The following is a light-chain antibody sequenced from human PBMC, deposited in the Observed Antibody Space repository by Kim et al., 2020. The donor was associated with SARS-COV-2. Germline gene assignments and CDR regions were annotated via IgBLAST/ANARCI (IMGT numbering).Light chain of an antibody. V-gene: IGLV3-19*01. J-gene: IGLJ2*01. CDR1: SLRLYY. CDR2: DKN. Sequence: SSELTQDPAVSVALGQTVTITCQGDSLRLYYASWYQQKPGQAPLLVFYDKNSRPSGIPDRFPGSSSGNTASLTITGAQAEDEADYYCNSRDSSGYHVVFGGGTKVTVL. CDR3: NSRDSSGYHVV.